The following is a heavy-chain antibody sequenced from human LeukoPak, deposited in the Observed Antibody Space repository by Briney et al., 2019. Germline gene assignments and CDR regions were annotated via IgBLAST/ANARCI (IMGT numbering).Heavy chain of an antibody. CDR1: LYSFTSYD. CDR3: ARVYNWNDGPDY. CDR2: MNPNSGNT. Sequence: ASVKVSCKASLYSFTSYDINWVRQATGQGLEWMGWMNPNSGNTGYAQKFQGRVTMTRNTSISTAYMELSGLRSEDTAVYYCARVYNWNDGPDYWGQGTLVTVSS. D-gene: IGHD1-20*01. V-gene: IGHV1-8*01. J-gene: IGHJ4*02.